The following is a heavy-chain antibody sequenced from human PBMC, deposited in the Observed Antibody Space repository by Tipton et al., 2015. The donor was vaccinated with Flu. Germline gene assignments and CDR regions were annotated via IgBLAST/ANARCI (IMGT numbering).Heavy chain of an antibody. D-gene: IGHD2/OR15-2a*01. CDR3: ARDKNEFYAFEN. V-gene: IGHV3-33*01. Sequence: QLVQSGGGVVQPGRSLRLSCAASGFTFSSYAMHWVRQAPGKGLEWVAGIWYDGSNKYYADSVKGRFTISRDNSKNTLYLQMNSLRAEDTAVYYYARDKNEFYAFENWAQGTLVTVSS. CDR1: GFTFSSYA. J-gene: IGHJ4*02. CDR2: IWYDGSNK.